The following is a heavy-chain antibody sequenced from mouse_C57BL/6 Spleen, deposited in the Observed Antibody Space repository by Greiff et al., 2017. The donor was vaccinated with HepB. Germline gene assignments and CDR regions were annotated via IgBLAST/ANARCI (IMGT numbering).Heavy chain of an antibody. J-gene: IGHJ4*01. CDR3: ARSLLRAMDY. V-gene: IGHV1-53*01. CDR2: INPSNGGT. D-gene: IGHD1-1*01. Sequence: QVHVKQPGTELVKPGASVKLSCKASGYTFTSYWMHWVKQRPGQGLEWIGNINPSNGGTNYNEKFKSKATLTVDKSSSTAYMQLSILTSEDSAVYYCARSLLRAMDYWGQGTSVTVSS. CDR1: GYTFTSYW.